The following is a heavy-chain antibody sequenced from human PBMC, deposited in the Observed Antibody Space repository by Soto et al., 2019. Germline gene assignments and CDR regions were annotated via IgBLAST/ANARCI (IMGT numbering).Heavy chain of an antibody. Sequence: SETLNLTCAVYGGSFSGYYWSWIRQPPGKGLEWIGEINHSGSTNYNPSLKSRVTISVDTSKNQFSLKLSTVTAADTAVYYCARGHRNREYYYYYMDVWGKGTTVTVSS. CDR3: ARGHRNREYYYYYMDV. D-gene: IGHD1-26*01. J-gene: IGHJ6*03. CDR1: GGSFSGYY. V-gene: IGHV4-34*01. CDR2: INHSGST.